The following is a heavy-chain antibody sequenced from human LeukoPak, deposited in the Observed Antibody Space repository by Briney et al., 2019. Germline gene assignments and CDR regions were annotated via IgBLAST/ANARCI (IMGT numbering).Heavy chain of an antibody. CDR2: INAGNGNT. J-gene: IGHJ3*02. D-gene: IGHD2-15*01. Sequence: ASVKVSCKASGYTFTSYAMHWVRQAPGQRLEWMGWINAGNGNTKYSQKFQGRVTITADESTSTAYMELSSLRSEDTAVYYCARGSLKAFDIWGQGTMVTVSS. CDR3: ARGSLKAFDI. V-gene: IGHV1-3*01. CDR1: GYTFTSYA.